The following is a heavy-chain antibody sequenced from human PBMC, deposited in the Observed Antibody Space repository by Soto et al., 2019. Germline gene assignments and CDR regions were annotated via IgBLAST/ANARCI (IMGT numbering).Heavy chain of an antibody. Sequence: QITLKESGPTLVKPTQTLTLTCTFSGFSLSTSGVGVGWIRQPPGKALEWLALIYWDDDKRYSPSLKNRLTIPKDASKSQLVLTMTNMDPCDTATYYCAHRQNRYSFAYWAQGTLVTASS. J-gene: IGHJ4*02. CDR2: IYWDDDK. CDR1: GFSLSTSGVG. V-gene: IGHV2-5*02. CDR3: AHRQNRYSFAY.